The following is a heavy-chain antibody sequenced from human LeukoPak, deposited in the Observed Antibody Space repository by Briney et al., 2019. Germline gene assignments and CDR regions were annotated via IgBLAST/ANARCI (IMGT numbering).Heavy chain of an antibody. CDR3: ARGTGDYDFWSGYYLGPTYYYYYYMDV. V-gene: IGHV4-59*11. J-gene: IGHJ6*03. Sequence: KPSETLSLTCTVSGGSISSHYWSWIRQPPGKGLEWIGYIYYSGSTNYNPPLKSRVTISVDTSKNQFSLKLSSVTAADTAVYYCARGTGDYDFWSGYYLGPTYYYYYYMDVWGKGTTVTVSS. D-gene: IGHD3-3*01. CDR2: IYYSGST. CDR1: GGSISSHY.